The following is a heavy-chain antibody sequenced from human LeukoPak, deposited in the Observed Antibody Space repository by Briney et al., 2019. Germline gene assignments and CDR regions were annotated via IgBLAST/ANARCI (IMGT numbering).Heavy chain of an antibody. V-gene: IGHV6-1*01. J-gene: IGHJ3*02. Sequence: SQTLSLTYAISGDSVSSNSAAWNWIRQSPSRGLEWLGRTYYRSKWYNDYAVSVKSRITINPDTSKNQFSLQLNSVTPEDTAVYYCAISGYSSSWTDDAFDIWGQGTMVTVSS. D-gene: IGHD6-13*01. CDR1: GDSVSSNSAA. CDR2: TYYRSKWYN. CDR3: AISGYSSSWTDDAFDI.